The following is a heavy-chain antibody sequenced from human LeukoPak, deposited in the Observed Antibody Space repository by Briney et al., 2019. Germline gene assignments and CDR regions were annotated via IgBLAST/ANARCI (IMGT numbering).Heavy chain of an antibody. CDR3: ARDRWVGGYDYFDY. CDR2: IYSGGST. Sequence: GGSLRLSCAASGFTVSSNYMSWVRQAPGKGLEWVSVIYSGGSTYYADSVKGRFTISRDKSKNTLYLQMNSLRAEDTAVYYCARDRWVGGYDYFDYWGQGTLVTVSS. V-gene: IGHV3-66*02. J-gene: IGHJ4*02. D-gene: IGHD5-12*01. CDR1: GFTVSSNY.